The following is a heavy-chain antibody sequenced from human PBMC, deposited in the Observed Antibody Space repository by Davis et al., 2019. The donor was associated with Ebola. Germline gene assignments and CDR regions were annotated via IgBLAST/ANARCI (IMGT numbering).Heavy chain of an antibody. Sequence: GESLKISCAASGFTFSSYGMHWVRQAPGKGLEWVAVISYDGSNKYYADSVKGRFTISRDNSKNTPYLQMNRLRAEDTAEYYGAKVDTAMADYYYYGMDVWGKGTTVAVSS. D-gene: IGHD5-18*01. V-gene: IGHV3-30*18. CDR2: ISYDGSNK. CDR1: GFTFSSYG. J-gene: IGHJ6*04. CDR3: AKVDTAMADYYYYGMDV.